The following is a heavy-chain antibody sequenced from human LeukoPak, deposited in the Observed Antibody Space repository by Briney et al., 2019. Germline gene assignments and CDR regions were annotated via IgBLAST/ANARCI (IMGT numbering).Heavy chain of an antibody. D-gene: IGHD3-10*01. Sequence: PSETLSLTCTVSGGSISSSSYYWGWIRQPPGKGLEWIGSIYYSGSTYYDPSLKSRVTISVDTSKNQFSLKLSSVTAADTAVYYCARSVGITKDAFDIWGQGTMVTVSS. V-gene: IGHV4-39*07. J-gene: IGHJ3*02. CDR1: GGSISSSSYY. CDR3: ARSVGITKDAFDI. CDR2: IYYSGST.